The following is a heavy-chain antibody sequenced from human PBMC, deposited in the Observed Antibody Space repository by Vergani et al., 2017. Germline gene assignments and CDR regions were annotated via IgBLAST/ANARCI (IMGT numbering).Heavy chain of an antibody. D-gene: IGHD3-9*01. Sequence: QVQLQESGPGLVKPSETLSLTCTASGGSISSYYWSWIRQPPGKGLEWIGYIYYSGSTNYNPSLKSRVTISVDTSKNQFSLKLSSVTAADTAVYYCARAYYGILTGYDYWGQGTLVTVSS. V-gene: IGHV4-59*01. CDR2: IYYSGST. CDR3: ARAYYGILTGYDY. CDR1: GGSISSYY. J-gene: IGHJ4*02.